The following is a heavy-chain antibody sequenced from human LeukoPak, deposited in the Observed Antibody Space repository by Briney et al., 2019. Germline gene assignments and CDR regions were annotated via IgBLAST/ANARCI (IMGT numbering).Heavy chain of an antibody. CDR3: ARDRGGPSWFDP. D-gene: IGHD3-10*01. J-gene: IGHJ5*02. CDR2: ISSNGGST. CDR1: GFTFSSYA. Sequence: GGSLRLSCAASGFTFSSYAMDSVRQAPGKGLEYVSAISSNGGSTYYANSVKGRFTIYRDNSKNTLYLQMGSLRAEDMAVYYCARDRGGPSWFDPGGQGTLVTVSS. V-gene: IGHV3-64*01.